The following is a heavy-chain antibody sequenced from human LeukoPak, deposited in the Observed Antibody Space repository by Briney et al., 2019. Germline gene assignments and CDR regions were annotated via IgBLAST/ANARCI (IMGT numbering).Heavy chain of an antibody. V-gene: IGHV5-51*01. D-gene: IGHD4-17*01. CDR2: IYPGDSDT. Sequence: GEFLKISCKGSGYNFTSDWIGWARQMPGRGLEWMGLIYPGDSDTRYSPSFQGQVTISVDKSVTTAYLQWSSLRASDTAIYFCARLGDLYGDYTINDYWGQGTLVSVSS. J-gene: IGHJ4*02. CDR3: ARLGDLYGDYTINDY. CDR1: GYNFTSDW.